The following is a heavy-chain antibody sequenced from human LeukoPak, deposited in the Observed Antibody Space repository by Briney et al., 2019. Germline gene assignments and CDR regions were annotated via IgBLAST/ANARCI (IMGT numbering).Heavy chain of an antibody. CDR3: AKDTSITIFGVVSSYYGMDV. D-gene: IGHD3-3*01. CDR1: GFIFDDYA. Sequence: SGGSLRLSCAASGFIFDDYAMHWVRQGPGKGLEWVSGISWSSGSIGYADSVKGRFTISRDNAENSLYLQMNSLRAEDTALYYCAKDTSITIFGVVSSYYGMDVWGQGTTVTVSS. V-gene: IGHV3-9*01. CDR2: ISWSSGSI. J-gene: IGHJ6*02.